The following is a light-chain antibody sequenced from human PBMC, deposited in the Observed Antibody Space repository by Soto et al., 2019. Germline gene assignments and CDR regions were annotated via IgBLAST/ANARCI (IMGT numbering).Light chain of an antibody. CDR1: QSISSS. V-gene: IGKV1-39*01. CDR2: AAS. J-gene: IGKJ1*01. CDR3: QQSYGTPWT. Sequence: DIHMTQSPSSLSASVGDRVTIACRASQSISSSLNWYQQTPGKAPQLLIYAASSLHSGVPSRFSASGYGTDFTLTIRSLQPEDFATYYCQQSYGTPWTFGQGTKVEI.